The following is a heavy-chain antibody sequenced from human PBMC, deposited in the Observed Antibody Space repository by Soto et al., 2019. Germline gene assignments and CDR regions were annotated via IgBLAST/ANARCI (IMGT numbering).Heavy chain of an antibody. Sequence: QLQLQESGPGLVKPSETLSLTCTVSGGSISSSSYYWGWIRQPPGKGLEWIGSIYYSGSTYYNPSLKSRVTISVDTSKNQCSLKLSSVTAADTAVYYCARPASDTATPYYFDYWGQGTLVTVSS. J-gene: IGHJ4*02. V-gene: IGHV4-39*01. CDR2: IYYSGST. CDR1: GGSISSSSYY. D-gene: IGHD5-18*01. CDR3: ARPASDTATPYYFDY.